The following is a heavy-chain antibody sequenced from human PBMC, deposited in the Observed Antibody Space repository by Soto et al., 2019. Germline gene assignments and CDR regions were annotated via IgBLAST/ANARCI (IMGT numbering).Heavy chain of an antibody. CDR3: SRALGYCSSTSCRGSGFDI. CDR1: GDSVSSNSAA. V-gene: IGHV6-1*01. J-gene: IGHJ3*02. Sequence: PSQTLSLTCAISGDSVSSNSAAWNWIRQSPSRGLEWLGRTYYRSKWYNDYAVSVKSRITINPDTSKNHFSLQLNSVTPEDTAVYYCSRALGYCSSTSCRGSGFDIWGQGTMVTVSS. CDR2: TYYRSKWYN. D-gene: IGHD2-2*01.